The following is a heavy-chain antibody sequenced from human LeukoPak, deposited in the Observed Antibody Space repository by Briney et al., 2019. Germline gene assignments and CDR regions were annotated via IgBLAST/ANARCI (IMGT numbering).Heavy chain of an antibody. Sequence: PGGSLRLSCAASGFTFSSYAMSWVRQAPGKGLEWVSAISGSGGSTYYADSVKGRFTISRDNSKNTLYLQMNSLRAQDTAVYYCAKGNDFWSGYCFDYWGQGTLVTVSS. J-gene: IGHJ4*02. D-gene: IGHD3-3*01. CDR3: AKGNDFWSGYCFDY. V-gene: IGHV3-23*01. CDR2: ISGSGGST. CDR1: GFTFSSYA.